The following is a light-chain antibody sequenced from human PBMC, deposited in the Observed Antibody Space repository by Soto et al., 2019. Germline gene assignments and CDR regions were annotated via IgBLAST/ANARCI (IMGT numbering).Light chain of an antibody. CDR3: QQYDNLPYT. CDR2: DAS. Sequence: DIPLTQSPSSLSASVGDRVTITCQASQDINKYLNWYQQKPGKAPELLISDASNLETGVTSRFSGSGSETDFTFTISSLQPEDIATYYCQQYDNLPYTFGQGTKLEIK. V-gene: IGKV1-33*01. J-gene: IGKJ2*01. CDR1: QDINKY.